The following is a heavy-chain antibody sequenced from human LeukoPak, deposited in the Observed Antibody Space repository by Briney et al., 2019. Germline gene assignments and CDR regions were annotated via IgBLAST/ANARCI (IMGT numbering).Heavy chain of an antibody. CDR2: IYYSGST. V-gene: IGHV4-39*01. Sequence: SETLSLTCTVSGGSISSSSYYWGWIRQPPGKGLEWIGSIYYSGSTYYNPSLKSRVTISVDTSKNQFSLKLSSVTAADTAVYYCARHPRDYGDENWFDPWGQGTLVTVSS. CDR3: ARHPRDYGDENWFDP. CDR1: GGSISSSSYY. J-gene: IGHJ5*02. D-gene: IGHD4-17*01.